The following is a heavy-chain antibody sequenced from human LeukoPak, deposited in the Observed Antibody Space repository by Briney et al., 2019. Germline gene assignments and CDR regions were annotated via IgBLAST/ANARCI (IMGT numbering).Heavy chain of an antibody. CDR1: GGSISSGGYS. Sequence: KSSETLSLTCAVSGGSISSGGYSWSWIRQPPGKGLEWIGYIYHSGSTYYNPSLKSRVTISVDTSKNQFSLKLSSVTAADTAVYYCARGRENGDLDYWGQGTLVTVSS. V-gene: IGHV4-30-2*05. D-gene: IGHD4-17*01. CDR2: IYHSGST. CDR3: ARGRENGDLDY. J-gene: IGHJ4*02.